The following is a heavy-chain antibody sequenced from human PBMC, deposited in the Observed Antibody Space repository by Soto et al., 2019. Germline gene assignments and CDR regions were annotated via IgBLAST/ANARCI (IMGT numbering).Heavy chain of an antibody. D-gene: IGHD1-26*01. V-gene: IGHV3-9*01. Sequence: EVQLVESGGGLVQPGRFLRLSCAASGFTFDDYAMHWVRQAPGKGLEWVSGISWNSGNIDYADSVKGRFTISRDNAKNSLYLQMNSLRAEDTALYYCAKGSSGFDYWGQGTLVTVSS. CDR3: AKGSSGFDY. CDR2: ISWNSGNI. CDR1: GFTFDDYA. J-gene: IGHJ4*02.